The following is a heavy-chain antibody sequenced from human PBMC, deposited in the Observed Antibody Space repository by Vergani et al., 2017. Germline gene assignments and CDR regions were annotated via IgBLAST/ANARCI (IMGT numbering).Heavy chain of an antibody. D-gene: IGHD2-2*01. Sequence: EVQLVESGGGLVQPGGSLRLSCAASGFTFSSYDMHWVRQATGKGLEWVSAIGTAGDTYYPGSVKGRFTISRDNSKNTLYLQMNSLRAEDTAVYYCAKELAAAAIGYYFDYWGQGTLVTVSS. V-gene: IGHV3-13*01. J-gene: IGHJ4*02. CDR3: AKELAAAAIGYYFDY. CDR1: GFTFSSYD. CDR2: IGTAGDT.